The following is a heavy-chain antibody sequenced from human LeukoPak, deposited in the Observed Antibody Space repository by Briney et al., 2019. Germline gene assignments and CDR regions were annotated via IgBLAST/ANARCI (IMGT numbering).Heavy chain of an antibody. D-gene: IGHD3-3*01. CDR1: GGSFSGYY. Sequence: KPSETLSLTCAVYGGSFSGYYWSWISQPPGKGLEWIGEINHSGSTNYNPSLKSRVTISVDTSKNQFSLKLSSVTAADTAVYYCARAPTRDFWSGYYTASFGYWGQGTLVTVSS. J-gene: IGHJ4*02. V-gene: IGHV4-34*01. CDR2: INHSGST. CDR3: ARAPTRDFWSGYYTASFGY.